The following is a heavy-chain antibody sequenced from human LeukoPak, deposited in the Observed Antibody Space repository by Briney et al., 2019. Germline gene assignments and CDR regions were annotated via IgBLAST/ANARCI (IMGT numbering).Heavy chain of an antibody. J-gene: IGHJ4*02. Sequence: GASVKVSCKVSGYTLTELSMHWVRQAPGKGLEWMGGFDPEDGETIYAQKFQDRVTMTEDTSTDTAYMELSSLRSEDTAVYYCATGRLYTRVTHFDYWGQGTLVTVSS. D-gene: IGHD3-16*01. CDR3: ATGRLYTRVTHFDY. CDR2: FDPEDGET. V-gene: IGHV1-24*01. CDR1: GYTLTELS.